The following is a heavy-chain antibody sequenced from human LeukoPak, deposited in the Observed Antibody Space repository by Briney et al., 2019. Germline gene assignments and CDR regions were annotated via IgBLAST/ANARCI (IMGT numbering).Heavy chain of an antibody. CDR2: IIPILGIA. CDR3: ARAMTNDP. CDR1: GGTFSSYA. D-gene: IGHD4-11*01. J-gene: IGHJ5*02. V-gene: IGHV1-69*04. Sequence: SVKVSCKASGGTFSSYAVSWVRQAPGQGLEWMGRIIPILGIANYAQKFQGRVTITADKSTSTAYMELSSLRSEDTAVYYCARAMTNDPWGQGTLVTVSS.